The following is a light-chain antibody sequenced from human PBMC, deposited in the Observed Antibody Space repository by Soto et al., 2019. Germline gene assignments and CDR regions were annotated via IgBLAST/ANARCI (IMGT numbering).Light chain of an antibody. CDR3: QQLNTYPIT. CDR2: AAS. J-gene: IGKJ5*01. Sequence: IQLTQSPPSRLPSEGTGSTTTGGPVTAITGYLPGYQQKPGKALKPRIYAASTLQSGVPSRFSGSGSGTDFTLTISSLQPEDFATYYCQQLNTYPITFGQGTRLEIK. V-gene: IGKV1-9*01. CDR1: TAITGY.